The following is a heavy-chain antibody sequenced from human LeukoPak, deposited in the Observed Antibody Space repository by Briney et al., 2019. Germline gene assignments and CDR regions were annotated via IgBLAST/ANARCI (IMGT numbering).Heavy chain of an antibody. V-gene: IGHV3-48*04. CDR1: GLTFSSYW. Sequence: GGSLRRSCAASGLTFSSYWSHWVRQAPGKGLEWVSYISSSGSTIYYADSVKGRFTISRDNAKNSLYLQMNSLRAEDTAVYYCAREGDILTRYSNQFDYWGQGTLVTVSS. D-gene: IGHD3-9*01. CDR2: ISSSGSTI. J-gene: IGHJ4*02. CDR3: AREGDILTRYSNQFDY.